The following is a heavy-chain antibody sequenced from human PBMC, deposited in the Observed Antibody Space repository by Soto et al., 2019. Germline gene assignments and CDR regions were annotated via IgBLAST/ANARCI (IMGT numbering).Heavy chain of an antibody. CDR1: VFTLSSYS. J-gene: IGHJ4*02. D-gene: IGHD2-15*01. Sequence: WLSLRLSCAASVFTLSSYSMNWVRQAPGKGLEWVSYISTRSNSIYYADSVKGRFTVSRDNAKNSLYLQMNSLRAEDTAVYYCARDPGGNPAPYFDYWGQGTLVTVSS. CDR3: ARDPGGNPAPYFDY. CDR2: ISTRSNSI. V-gene: IGHV3-48*01.